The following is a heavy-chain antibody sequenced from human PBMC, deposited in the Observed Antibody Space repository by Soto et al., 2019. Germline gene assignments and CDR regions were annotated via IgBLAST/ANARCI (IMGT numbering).Heavy chain of an antibody. J-gene: IGHJ3*02. Sequence: QVQLVQSGAEVKKPGASVKVSCKASGYTFTSYGISWVRQAPGQGLEWMGWISAYNGNTNYAQKLQGRVTMTTDTSTSTADMELRSLRSDDTAVYYCARDLTFIGYCSSTSCYQNAFDIWGQGTMVTVSS. CDR3: ARDLTFIGYCSSTSCYQNAFDI. CDR2: ISAYNGNT. V-gene: IGHV1-18*01. D-gene: IGHD2-2*01. CDR1: GYTFTSYG.